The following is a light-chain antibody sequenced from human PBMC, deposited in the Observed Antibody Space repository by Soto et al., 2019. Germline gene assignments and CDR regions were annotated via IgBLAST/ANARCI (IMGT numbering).Light chain of an antibody. CDR3: QQRSNWPIT. J-gene: IGKJ5*01. CDR2: DAS. Sequence: ELVLNNPPAPCPLPQGERFTPSSGTSRSVTSNFAWYQQNPGRAPRLLIYDASSRAPGIPARFIGSGSGTDFTLTISSLEPEDFAIYYCQQRSNWPITFGQGTRLEIK. CDR1: RSVTSN. V-gene: IGKV3-11*01.